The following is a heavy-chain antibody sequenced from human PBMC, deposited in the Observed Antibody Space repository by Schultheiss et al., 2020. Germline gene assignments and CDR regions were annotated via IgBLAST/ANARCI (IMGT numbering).Heavy chain of an antibody. D-gene: IGHD3-16*01. V-gene: IGHV3-15*01. J-gene: IGHJ4*02. CDR2: IKSKTDGGTT. CDR3: ARASVGDRVPIAY. Sequence: WIRQPPGKGLEWIGRIKSKTDGGTTDYAAPVKGRFTISRDNSKNTLYLQMNSLRAEDTAVYYCARASVGDRVPIAYWGQGTMVTVSS.